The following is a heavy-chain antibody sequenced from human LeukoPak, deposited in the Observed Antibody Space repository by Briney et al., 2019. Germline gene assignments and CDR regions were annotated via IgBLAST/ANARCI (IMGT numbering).Heavy chain of an antibody. CDR3: AKRAVPGNAFFDN. CDR2: ISGSGGST. V-gene: IGHV3-23*01. J-gene: IGHJ4*02. D-gene: IGHD6-19*01. CDR1: GFTFSSYA. Sequence: GGSLRLSCAASGFTFSSYAMSWVRQASGKGLEWVSSISGSGGSTYYADSVKGRFTISRDNSKNTLFLQMNSLRAEDTAVYCCAKRAVPGNAFFDNWGQGTLVTVSS.